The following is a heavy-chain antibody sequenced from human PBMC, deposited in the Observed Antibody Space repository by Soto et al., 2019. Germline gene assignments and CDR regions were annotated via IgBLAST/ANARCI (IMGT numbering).Heavy chain of an antibody. CDR3: AKGSFVDYVGGYDY. D-gene: IGHD4-17*01. Sequence: GGSLRLSCAASGFTFSSYAMSWVRQAPGKGLEWVSAISGSGDSTYYADSVKGRFTISRDNSKNTLYLQMNSLRAEDTAVYYCAKGSFVDYVGGYDYWGQGTLVTVSS. V-gene: IGHV3-23*01. CDR1: GFTFSSYA. CDR2: ISGSGDST. J-gene: IGHJ4*02.